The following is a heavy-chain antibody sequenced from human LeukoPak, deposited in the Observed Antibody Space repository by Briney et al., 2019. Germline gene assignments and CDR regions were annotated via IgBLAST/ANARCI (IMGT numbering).Heavy chain of an antibody. V-gene: IGHV3-64*02. CDR1: GFTFRTYA. Sequence: GGSLRLSCAASGFTFRTYALHWARQAPGKGLEYVSAISTNGDGTYYADSVKGRFTISRDNSKNTLFLQMGSLRADDMAVYYCARWGSTSCYDYWGQGTLVTVSS. CDR3: ARWGSTSCYDY. J-gene: IGHJ4*02. CDR2: ISTNGDGT. D-gene: IGHD2-2*01.